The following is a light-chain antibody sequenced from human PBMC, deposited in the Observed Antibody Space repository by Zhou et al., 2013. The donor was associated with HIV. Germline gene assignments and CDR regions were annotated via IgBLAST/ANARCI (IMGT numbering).Light chain of an antibody. V-gene: IGKV1-39*01. CDR2: DAS. J-gene: IGKJ5*01. CDR1: QDISNS. CDR3: QQSYSNPST. Sequence: GDRVTITCQASQDISNSLNWYQQKAGKAPKLLIYDASSLETGVPSRFSGGGSGTDFTLTISSLQPEDVATYYCQQSYSNPSTFGQGTRLEIK.